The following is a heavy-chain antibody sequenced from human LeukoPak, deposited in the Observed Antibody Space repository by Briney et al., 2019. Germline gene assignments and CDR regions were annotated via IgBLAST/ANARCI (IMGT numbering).Heavy chain of an antibody. CDR2: INHSGST. CDR3: ARGEYSYGDY. CDR1: GGSFSGYY. J-gene: IGHJ4*02. Sequence: SETLSLTCAVYGGSFSGYYWSWIRQPPGKGLEWIGEINHSGSTNYNPSLKRRVTISVDTSKNQFSLKLSSVTAADTAVYYCARGEYSYGDYWGQGTLVTVSS. D-gene: IGHD5-18*01. V-gene: IGHV4-34*01.